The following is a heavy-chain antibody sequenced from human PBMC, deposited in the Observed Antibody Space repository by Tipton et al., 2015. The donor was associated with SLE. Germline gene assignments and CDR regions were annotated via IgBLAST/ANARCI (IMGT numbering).Heavy chain of an antibody. V-gene: IGHV4-34*09. J-gene: IGHJ4*02. CDR2: VFRGGST. CDR3: TRDTRYQHASDV. D-gene: IGHD2-2*01. CDR1: GDSLSGQY. Sequence: LRLSCSVYGDSLSGQYWSWIRQPPGKGLEWIGEVFRGGSTNYSPSLKSRVTISVDTSKNQFSLKLSSVTVADTAVYYCTRDTRYQHASDVWGQGTLVTVSS.